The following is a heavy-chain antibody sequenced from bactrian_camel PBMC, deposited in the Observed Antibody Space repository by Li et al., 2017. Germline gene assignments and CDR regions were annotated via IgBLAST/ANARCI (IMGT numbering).Heavy chain of an antibody. CDR3: AFGFVRPPIDDDPKVRGPKYDF. Sequence: HVQLVESGGGSVQAGGSLRLACAASRYIPGAYNMAWFRQGSGKEREEVAALDKDGGTTYAEVVKGRFSISIDATNNTLYLQMNNLKAEDTAKYYCAFGFVRPPIDDDPKVRGPKYDFWGQGTQVTVS. V-gene: IGHV3S53*01. CDR2: LDKDGGT. CDR1: RYIPGAYN. J-gene: IGHJ4*01. D-gene: IGHD1*01.